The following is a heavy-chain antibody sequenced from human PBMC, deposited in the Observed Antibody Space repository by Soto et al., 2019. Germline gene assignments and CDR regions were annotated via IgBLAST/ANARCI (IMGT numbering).Heavy chain of an antibody. V-gene: IGHV3-9*01. CDR3: TKDPSGNFYYFAP. J-gene: IGHJ4*02. D-gene: IGHD3-3*01. CDR2: ISWNSGSI. CDR1: GFTFDDYA. Sequence: EVQLVESGGGLVQPGRSLRLSCAASGFTFDDYAMHWVRQAPGKGLEWVSGISWNSGSIGYADSVKGRFTISRDNAKNSLYLQINGLRSEDTALYYCTKDPSGNFYYFAPGGQGPLVTLPS.